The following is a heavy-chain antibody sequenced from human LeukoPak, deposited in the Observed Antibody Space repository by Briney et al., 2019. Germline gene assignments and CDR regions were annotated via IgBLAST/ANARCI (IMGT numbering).Heavy chain of an antibody. Sequence: GGSLRLSCAASRFTFSSYGMSWVRQAPGKGLEWVSAVSGSGDNTYYAGSVKGRFTISRDNSKNTLYLQMNSLRVEDTAMYYCAKDLMRDLWFGESWGQGTLVTVSS. CDR1: RFTFSSYG. J-gene: IGHJ5*02. CDR3: AKDLMRDLWFGES. CDR2: VSGSGDNT. D-gene: IGHD3-10*01. V-gene: IGHV3-23*01.